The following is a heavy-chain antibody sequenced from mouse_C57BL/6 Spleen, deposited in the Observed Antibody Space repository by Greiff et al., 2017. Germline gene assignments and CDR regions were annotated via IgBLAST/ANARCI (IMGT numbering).Heavy chain of an antibody. CDR1: GFTFTDYY. CDR3: ARSSSLFDY. D-gene: IGHD6-1*01. Sequence: EVKLVESGGGLVQPGGSLSLSCAASGFTFTDYYMSWVRQPPGKALEWLGFIRNKANGYTTEYSASVKGLFTISRDNSQSILYLQMNALRAEDSATYYCARSSSLFDYWGQGTTLTVSS. J-gene: IGHJ2*01. CDR2: IRNKANGYTT. V-gene: IGHV7-3*01.